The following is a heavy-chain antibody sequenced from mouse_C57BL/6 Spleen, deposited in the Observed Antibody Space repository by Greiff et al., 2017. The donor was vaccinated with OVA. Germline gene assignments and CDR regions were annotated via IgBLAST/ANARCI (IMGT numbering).Heavy chain of an antibody. D-gene: IGHD1-1*01. CDR1: GYTFTDYY. J-gene: IGHJ4*01. CDR3: ARRITTVVAVYAMDY. V-gene: IGHV1-19*01. CDR2: INPYNGGT. Sequence: EVQLQQSGPVLVKPGASVKMSCKASGYTFTDYYMNWVKQSHGKSLEWIGVINPYNGGTSYNQKFKGKATLTVDKSSSTAYMELNSLTSEDSAVYYCARRITTVVAVYAMDYWGQGTSVTVSS.